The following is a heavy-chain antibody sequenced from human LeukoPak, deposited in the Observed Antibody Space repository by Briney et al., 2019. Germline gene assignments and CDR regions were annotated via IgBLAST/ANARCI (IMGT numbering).Heavy chain of an antibody. CDR2: IYHTGTT. CDR3: ASVSVWELATHPGGSFDY. Sequence: SETLSLTCTVSGDLISRIEYYWGWVRQSPVRGLEWLGHIYHTGTTLYSPHLNNRLTLSVDSSKNQFSLTLKSVTAADTAVYYCASVSVWELATHPGGSFDYWGRGILVTVSS. CDR1: GDLISRIEYY. J-gene: IGHJ4*02. D-gene: IGHD1-26*01. V-gene: IGHV4-30-4*01.